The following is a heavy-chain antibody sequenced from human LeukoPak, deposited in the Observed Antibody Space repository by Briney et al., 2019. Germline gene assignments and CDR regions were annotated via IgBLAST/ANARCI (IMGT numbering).Heavy chain of an antibody. D-gene: IGHD4-17*01. V-gene: IGHV3-30*02. CDR1: GFTFSSYG. J-gene: IGHJ4*02. CDR3: AKTPLHDYGIDY. CDR2: IRFDGVNK. Sequence: GGSLRLSCAASGFTFSSYGMHWVRQTPGKGLEWVAFIRFDGVNKYYADSVKGRFTISRDNSKNTLYLQMNSLRAEDTAVYYCAKTPLHDYGIDYWGQGTLVTVSS.